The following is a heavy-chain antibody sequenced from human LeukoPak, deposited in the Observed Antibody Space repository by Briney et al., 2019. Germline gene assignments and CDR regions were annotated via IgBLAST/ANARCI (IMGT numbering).Heavy chain of an antibody. CDR2: IYYSGST. V-gene: IGHV4-59*01. J-gene: IGHJ4*02. CDR1: GDSMSSFY. CDR3: ARGVVAVAGRVFDY. D-gene: IGHD6-19*01. Sequence: SETLSLTCTVSGDSMSSFYWSWIRQPPGKGLEWIGYIYYSGSTNYNPSLKSRVTISIDTSKNQFSLKLNSLTAADTAVYYCARGVVAVAGRVFDYWGQGTLVTVSS.